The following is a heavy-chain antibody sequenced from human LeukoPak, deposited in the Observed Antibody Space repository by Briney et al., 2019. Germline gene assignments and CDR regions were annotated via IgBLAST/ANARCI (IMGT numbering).Heavy chain of an antibody. CDR1: GFTVSSNY. D-gene: IGHD4-23*01. Sequence: PGGSLRLSCAASGFTVSSNYMSWVRQAPGKGLEWVSAISGSGGSTYYADSVKGRFTISRDNSKNTLYLQMNSLRAEDTAVYYCAKVPPAFNSRGRWGQGTLVTVSS. CDR3: AKVPPAFNSRGR. J-gene: IGHJ4*02. CDR2: ISGSGGST. V-gene: IGHV3-23*01.